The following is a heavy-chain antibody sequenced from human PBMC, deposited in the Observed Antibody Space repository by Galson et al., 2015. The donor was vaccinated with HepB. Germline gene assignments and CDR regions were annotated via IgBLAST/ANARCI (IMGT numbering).Heavy chain of an antibody. V-gene: IGHV3-21*01. J-gene: IGHJ4*02. D-gene: IGHD3-22*01. Sequence: SLRLSCAASGFTFSTYSMNWVRQAPGKGLEWVSTISSGSNYIYQADSVKGRFTISRDNAKNSLYLQMNSLRAEDTAVYYCARDRGSFYYDSSGYYLFDYWGQGTLVTVSS. CDR3: ARDRGSFYYDSSGYYLFDY. CDR1: GFTFSTYS. CDR2: ISSGSNYI.